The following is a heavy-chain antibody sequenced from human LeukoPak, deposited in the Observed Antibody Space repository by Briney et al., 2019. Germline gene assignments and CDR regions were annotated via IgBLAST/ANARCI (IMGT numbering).Heavy chain of an antibody. D-gene: IGHD3-10*01. J-gene: IGHJ4*02. CDR3: ARGHMRGFGRGGVDY. Sequence: SETLSLTCAVSGGSFSGYYWSWIREPPGQGVECIGEINHSGSTNYNPSLKSRVTISVDTSKNQFSLKLSSVTAADTAVYYCARGHMRGFGRGGVDYWGQGTLVTVSS. V-gene: IGHV4-34*01. CDR2: INHSGST. CDR1: GGSFSGYY.